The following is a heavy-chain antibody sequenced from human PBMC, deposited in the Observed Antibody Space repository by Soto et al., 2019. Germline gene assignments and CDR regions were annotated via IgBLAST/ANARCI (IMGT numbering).Heavy chain of an antibody. CDR3: ASVPYGSGSHSWDFDL. CDR1: GFTFRDYY. Sequence: QVQLVESGGGLVKPGGSLRLSCAASGFTFRDYYMSWIRQAPGKGRAWVSYISSSSSYTNYADPVKGRFTISRDNAKNSLYLQMNSLRDDDAAVYYCASVPYGSGSHSWDFDLWGRGTLVTVSS. J-gene: IGHJ2*01. CDR2: ISSSSSYT. D-gene: IGHD3-10*01. V-gene: IGHV3-11*06.